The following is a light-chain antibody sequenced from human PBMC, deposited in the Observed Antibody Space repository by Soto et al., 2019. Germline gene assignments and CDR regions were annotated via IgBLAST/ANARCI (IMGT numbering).Light chain of an antibody. Sequence: EIVVTQSPALVSVSPGERVTLSCRASQSVISSLAWYQQKLGQAPRLLIYGASTRATGIPARFSGSGSGTEFFPNISSLQSEDSAIYYCQHYNNWLGTVGGGTKVDIK. CDR2: GAS. V-gene: IGKV3-15*01. J-gene: IGKJ4*01. CDR1: QSVISS. CDR3: QHYNNWLGT.